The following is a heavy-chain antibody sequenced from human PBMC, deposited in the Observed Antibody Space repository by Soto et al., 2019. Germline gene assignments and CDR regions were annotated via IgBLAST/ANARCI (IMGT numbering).Heavy chain of an antibody. CDR1: GFTFSNYE. CDR3: ARASQALCGYSDY. J-gene: IGHJ4*02. D-gene: IGHD2-21*01. Sequence: EVQLVESGEGLVQPGGSLRLSCAGSGFTFSNYEMHWVRQAPGKGLEYVSTISSDGGSTYYADSVKGRFTISRDNSKSMLYLHMGSLRVEDMAVYYCARASQALCGYSDYWGQGTLVTVSS. V-gene: IGHV3-64*02. CDR2: ISSDGGST.